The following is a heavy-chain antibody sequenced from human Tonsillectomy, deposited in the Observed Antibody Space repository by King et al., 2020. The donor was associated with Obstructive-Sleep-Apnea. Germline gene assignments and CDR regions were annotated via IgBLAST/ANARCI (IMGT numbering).Heavy chain of an antibody. Sequence: VQLVESGGGVVQPGGSLRLSCAASGFTFSNYDMHWVRQAPGKGLEWVTFIRYDGSDKYYADSVKGRFTISRDNSKNTLYLQMNSLSAEDTAVFYCGKDHDGSGWWIDYWGQGTLVTVSS. CDR2: IRYDGSDK. D-gene: IGHD6-19*01. J-gene: IGHJ4*02. V-gene: IGHV3-30*02. CDR1: GFTFSNYD. CDR3: GKDHDGSGWWIDY.